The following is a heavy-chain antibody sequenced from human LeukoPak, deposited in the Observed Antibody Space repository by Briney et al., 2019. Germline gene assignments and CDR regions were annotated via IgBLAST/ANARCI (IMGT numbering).Heavy chain of an antibody. Sequence: ASVKVSCKASGYTFTTYGISWVRQAPGHGLEWMGWISTFNGHTNYAQSRQDRVTMTTDTSTSTVYMELSSLISDDTAVYYCARMAPYGDYLHDYWGQGTLVTVSS. D-gene: IGHD4-17*01. CDR3: ARMAPYGDYLHDY. V-gene: IGHV1-18*01. J-gene: IGHJ4*02. CDR2: ISTFNGHT. CDR1: GYTFTTYG.